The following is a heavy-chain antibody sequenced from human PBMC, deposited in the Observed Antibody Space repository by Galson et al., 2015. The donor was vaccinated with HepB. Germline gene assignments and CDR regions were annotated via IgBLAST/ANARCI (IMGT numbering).Heavy chain of an antibody. Sequence: SVKVSCKASGYTFTSYGISWVRQAPGQGLEWMGWISAYNGNTNYAQKLQGRVTMTTDTSTSTAYMELRSLRSDDTAVYYCARGGVGLITMVRGAYNWFDPWGQGTLVTVSS. CDR1: GYTFTSYG. J-gene: IGHJ5*02. CDR2: ISAYNGNT. V-gene: IGHV1-18*01. CDR3: ARGGVGLITMVRGAYNWFDP. D-gene: IGHD3-10*01.